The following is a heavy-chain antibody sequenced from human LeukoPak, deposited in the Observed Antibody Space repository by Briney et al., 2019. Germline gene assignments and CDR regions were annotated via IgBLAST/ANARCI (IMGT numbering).Heavy chain of an antibody. Sequence: PGGSLRLSCAASRFTFSNYWMSWVRQAPGKGLEWVANINQDGSEKYYVDSVKGRFTISRDNSKNTLYLQMDSLRAEDTALYYCAKGSGINHYHWIDPWGQGTLVTVSS. D-gene: IGHD1-14*01. CDR1: RFTFSNYW. CDR2: INQDGSEK. CDR3: AKGSGINHYHWIDP. V-gene: IGHV3-7*05. J-gene: IGHJ5*02.